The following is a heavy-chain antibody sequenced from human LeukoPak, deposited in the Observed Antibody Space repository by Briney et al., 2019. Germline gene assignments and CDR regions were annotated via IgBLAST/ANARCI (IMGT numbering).Heavy chain of an antibody. Sequence: GGSLRLSCAASGFTFDDYTMHWVRQAPGKGLEWVSRISWDGGSTYYADSVKGRFTISRDNSKNSLYLQMNSLRTEDTALYYCAKGYVSGGLYYYGMDVWGQGTTVTVSS. CDR1: GFTFDDYT. CDR3: AKGYVSGGLYYYGMDV. CDR2: ISWDGGST. V-gene: IGHV3-43*01. J-gene: IGHJ6*02. D-gene: IGHD3-16*01.